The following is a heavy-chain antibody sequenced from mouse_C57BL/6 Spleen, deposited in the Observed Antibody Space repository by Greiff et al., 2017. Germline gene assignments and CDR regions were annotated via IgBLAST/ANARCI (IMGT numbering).Heavy chain of an antibody. D-gene: IGHD2-1*01. V-gene: IGHV3-6*01. Sequence: EVKLMESGPGLVKPSQSLSLTCSVTGYSITSGYYWNWIRQFPGNKLEWMGYISYDGSNNYNPSLKNRISITRDTSKNQFFLKLHSVTTEDTATYYCARGANGNYVDAMDYWGQGTSVTVSS. J-gene: IGHJ4*01. CDR3: ARGANGNYVDAMDY. CDR2: ISYDGSN. CDR1: GYSITSGYY.